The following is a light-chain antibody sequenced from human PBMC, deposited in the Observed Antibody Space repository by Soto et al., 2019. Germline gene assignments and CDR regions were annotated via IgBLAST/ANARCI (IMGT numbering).Light chain of an antibody. J-gene: IGKJ3*01. V-gene: IGKV3-20*01. CDR3: QQYGGSPCT. Sequence: EVVLTQSPGTLSLSQGARATLSCRASQFVSSTYLAWYQQMPGQAPRLLIYAASTRATGVPDRLSGTGSGTDFALTISRLETDDSAVYYCQQYGGSPCTFGPGTKVDIK. CDR1: QFVSSTY. CDR2: AAS.